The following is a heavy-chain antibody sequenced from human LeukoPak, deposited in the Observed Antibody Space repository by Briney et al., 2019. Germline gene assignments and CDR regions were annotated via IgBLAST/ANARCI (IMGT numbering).Heavy chain of an antibody. CDR3: ARSNYGSSYLTLPYYYYYGMDV. J-gene: IGHJ6*02. CDR1: GGSISSYY. D-gene: IGHD3-10*01. CDR2: ICTSGST. Sequence: SETLSLTCTVSGGSISSYYWSWIRQPAGKGLEWIGRICTSGSTNYNPSLKSRVTMSVDTSKNQFSLKLSSVTAADTAVYYCARSNYGSSYLTLPYYYYYGMDVWGQGTTVTVSS. V-gene: IGHV4-4*07.